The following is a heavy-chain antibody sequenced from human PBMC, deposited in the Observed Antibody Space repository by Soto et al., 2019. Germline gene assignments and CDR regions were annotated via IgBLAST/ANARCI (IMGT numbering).Heavy chain of an antibody. CDR2: ITESGDRT. J-gene: IGHJ4*02. CDR3: AKDRERDAWYEDY. CDR1: EFTFP. Sequence: GGSLRLSCTASEFTFPMSWLRQAPGPGLEWVATITESGDRTRYADSVKGRFTISRDNSKNTLYLQMNSLRAEDTAVYYCAKDRERDAWYEDYWGQGTLVTAPQ. D-gene: IGHD6-13*01. V-gene: IGHV3-23*01.